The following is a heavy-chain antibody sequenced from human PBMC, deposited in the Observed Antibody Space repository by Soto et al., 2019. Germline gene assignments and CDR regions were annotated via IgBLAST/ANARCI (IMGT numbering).Heavy chain of an antibody. CDR3: ARPPLAGHSFHFDL. CDR1: GYSFNRYC. J-gene: IGHJ4*02. V-gene: IGHV5-51*01. Sequence: XESLKIPRKSSGYSFNRYCHGRVRPMPGKGLEWMGIIYTGDSDSRYSPSFEGQVTISAYKSINTVYLQWRRLRASDTAMYYCARPPLAGHSFHFDLWGQGTLVTVSS. D-gene: IGHD6-19*01. CDR2: IYTGDSDS.